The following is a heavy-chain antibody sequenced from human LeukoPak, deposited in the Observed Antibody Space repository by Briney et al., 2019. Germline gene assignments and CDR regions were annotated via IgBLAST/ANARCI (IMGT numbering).Heavy chain of an antibody. D-gene: IGHD2-2*01. V-gene: IGHV1-2*02. CDR2: INPNSGGT. CDR1: GYTFTGYY. Sequence: ASVKVSCKASGYTFTGYYMHWVRQAPGQGLEWMGWINPNSGGTNYAQKFQGRVTMTRDTSMSTAYMELSRLRSDDTAVYYCAREGDIVVVPAANLAFDIWGQGTMVTVSS. J-gene: IGHJ3*02. CDR3: AREGDIVVVPAANLAFDI.